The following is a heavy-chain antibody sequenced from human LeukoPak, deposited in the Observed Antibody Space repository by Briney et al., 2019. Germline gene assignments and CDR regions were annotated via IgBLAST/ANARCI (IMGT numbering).Heavy chain of an antibody. J-gene: IGHJ4*02. CDR3: ARLPVYSSGWQADL. D-gene: IGHD6-19*01. V-gene: IGHV4-39*01. CDR2: IHYSGRT. CDR1: GGSISSSSYY. Sequence: SETLSLTCTVSGGSISSSSYYWGWIRQPPGKGLEWIDMIHYSGRTYYNTSLMSRVTISVDTSKDQFSLKLTSVSAADTAVYYCARLPVYSSGWQADLWGQGTLVTVSS.